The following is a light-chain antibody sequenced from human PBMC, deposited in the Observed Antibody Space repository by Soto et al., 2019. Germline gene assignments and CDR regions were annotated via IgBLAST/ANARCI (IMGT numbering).Light chain of an antibody. Sequence: DIQLTQSPSSLSASVGDRITITCRSSQSISRYLNWYQQRPGTAPKVLIFGANSLQSGVPSRFSGSGSGTEFTLTVCSLQPEDFATYSCQQNYGTPGTFGQGTKVDVK. J-gene: IGKJ1*01. CDR2: GAN. CDR3: QQNYGTPGT. CDR1: QSISRY. V-gene: IGKV1-39*01.